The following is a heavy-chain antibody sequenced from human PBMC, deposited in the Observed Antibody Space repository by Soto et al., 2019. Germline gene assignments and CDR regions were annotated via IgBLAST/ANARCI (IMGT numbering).Heavy chain of an antibody. CDR2: IFYSGTT. Sequence: QLQLQESGPGLVKPSETLSLTCTVSGGSISTSRYYWGWIRQPPGKGLEWIGSIFYSGTTHYNPSLKSRVTISVDTSKNQFSLKLTSVTAADTAVYYCARQVGSGCWYCDLWGRGTLVTVSS. J-gene: IGHJ2*01. D-gene: IGHD3-10*01. CDR1: GGSISTSRYY. V-gene: IGHV4-39*01. CDR3: ARQVGSGCWYCDL.